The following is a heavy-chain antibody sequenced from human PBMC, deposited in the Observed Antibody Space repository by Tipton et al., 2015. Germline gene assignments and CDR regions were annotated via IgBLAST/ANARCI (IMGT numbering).Heavy chain of an antibody. CDR2: IDPSGGSM. D-gene: IGHD6-19*01. V-gene: IGHV1-46*01. CDR1: GYSFTSYY. Sequence: QLVQSGPEVKKPGASVKVSCKASGYSFTSYYMHWVRQAPGQGLEWMGTIDPSGGSMNYAQKFQGRLTMTRDTSTSTLYMELSSLRSEDTAVYYCAREMTSRGWCFLDSWGQGTLVTVSS. J-gene: IGHJ4*02. CDR3: AREMTSRGWCFLDS.